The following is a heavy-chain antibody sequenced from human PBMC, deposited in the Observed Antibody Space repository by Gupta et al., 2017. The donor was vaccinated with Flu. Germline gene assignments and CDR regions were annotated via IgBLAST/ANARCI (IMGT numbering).Heavy chain of an antibody. Sequence: MSWGRQAPGKGLEWVSIISSSGEKTDYAESVKVRFAISRDDSKNMLYLQMNSQSVEDTAVYYCAKDARQQQPRLGDSWYDPWGQVPLVTVSS. CDR2: ISSSGEKT. CDR3: AKDARQQQPRLGDSWYDP. J-gene: IGHJ5*02. V-gene: IGHV3-23*01. D-gene: IGHD6-13*01.